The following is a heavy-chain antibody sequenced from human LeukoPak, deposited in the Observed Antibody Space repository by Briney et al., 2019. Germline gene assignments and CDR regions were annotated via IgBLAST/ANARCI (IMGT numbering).Heavy chain of an antibody. CDR1: GFTFDDYA. CDR3: ARYGGYPGY. CDR2: IYSGGST. Sequence: GGSLRPSCAASGFTFDDYAMHWVRQAPGKGLEWVSVIYSGGSTYYADSVKGRFAISRDNSKNTLYLQMNSLRAEDTAVYYCARYGGYPGYWGQGTLVTVSS. D-gene: IGHD5-12*01. J-gene: IGHJ4*02. V-gene: IGHV3-53*01.